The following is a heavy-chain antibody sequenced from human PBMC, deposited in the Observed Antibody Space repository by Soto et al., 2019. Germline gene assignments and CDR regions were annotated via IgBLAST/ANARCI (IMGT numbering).Heavy chain of an antibody. V-gene: IGHV2-5*05. CDR2: MYWDDDK. CDR3: AHRVLRTVFGLVTTTAIYFDF. CDR1: GFSLTTSGVG. Sequence: QITLNESGPTQVKPRQTLTLTCTFSGFSLTTSGVGVGWIRQSPGKAPEWLALMYWDDDKRYGPTLKCRLTITNDTSKNQVVLTMADLDPADTATYYCAHRVLRTVFGLVTTTAIYFDFWGQGTPVAVSS. D-gene: IGHD3-3*01. J-gene: IGHJ4*02.